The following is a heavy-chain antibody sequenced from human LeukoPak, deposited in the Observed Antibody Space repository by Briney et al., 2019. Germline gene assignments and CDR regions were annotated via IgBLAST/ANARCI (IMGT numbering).Heavy chain of an antibody. J-gene: IGHJ2*01. CDR1: AFTFISYA. CDR2: VSGSGGST. Sequence: PGGSLRLSCAASAFTFISYAMSWVRQAPGKGLEWVSGVSGSGGSTYYADSVKGRFTISRDNSKNTLYLQMNSLRVEDTAEYYCAKTLRESSGREYFDLWGRGTLVTVSS. CDR3: AKTLRESSGREYFDL. V-gene: IGHV3-23*01. D-gene: IGHD6-19*01.